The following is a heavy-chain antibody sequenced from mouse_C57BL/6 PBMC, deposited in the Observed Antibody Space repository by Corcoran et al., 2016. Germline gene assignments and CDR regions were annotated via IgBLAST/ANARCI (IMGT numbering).Heavy chain of an antibody. V-gene: IGHV1-55*01. J-gene: IGHJ1*03. CDR3: ARPRYYGSSYDWYFDV. CDR2: IYPGSGST. D-gene: IGHD1-1*01. Sequence: QVQLQQPGAELVKPGASVKMSCKASGYTFTSYWITWVKQRPGQGLEWIGDIYPGSGSTNYNEKFKSKATLTVDTSSSTAYMQLSSLTSEDSAVYYCARPRYYGSSYDWYFDVWGTGTTVTVSS. CDR1: GYTFTSYW.